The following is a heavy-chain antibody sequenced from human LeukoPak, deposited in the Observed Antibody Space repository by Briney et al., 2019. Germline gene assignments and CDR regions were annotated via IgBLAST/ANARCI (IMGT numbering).Heavy chain of an antibody. CDR1: GGTFNSYG. Sequence: SVKVSCKAPGGTFNSYGISWVRQAPGQGLEWMGGVIPMFGPAKYAPKFQGRATMTTDASTSTAYMELSSLRSEDTAVYYCARDGYNKNFDYWGQGTLVTVSS. CDR2: VIPMFGPA. D-gene: IGHD5-24*01. J-gene: IGHJ4*02. CDR3: ARDGYNKNFDY. V-gene: IGHV1-69*05.